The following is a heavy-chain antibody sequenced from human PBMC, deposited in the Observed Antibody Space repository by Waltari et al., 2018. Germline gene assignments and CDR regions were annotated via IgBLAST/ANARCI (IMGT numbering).Heavy chain of an antibody. CDR2: MNSDGSRT. V-gene: IGHV3-74*01. Sequence: EVQLVESGGGLVQPGGSLRLSCAASGFTISNYWMHWVRQGPGKRLVWVSQMNSDGSRTTYADSVKGRFTISRDNAKNKLYLQMNSLRAEDTAVYYCVRYTSSWDWGQGTLVTVSS. CDR1: GFTISNYW. D-gene: IGHD6-13*01. CDR3: VRYTSSWD. J-gene: IGHJ4*02.